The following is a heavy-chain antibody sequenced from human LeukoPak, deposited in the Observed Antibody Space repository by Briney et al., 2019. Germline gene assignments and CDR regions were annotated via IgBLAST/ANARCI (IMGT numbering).Heavy chain of an antibody. CDR2: ISYSGTT. Sequence: SETLSLTCTVSGLSISSYFWSWIRQPPGRGLEWIGYISYSGTTNYNPSLNSRVTMSLDTSKNQFSLKLTSVTAADTAVYYCARGGGFTTTSCDFAYWGQGTLVTVSS. CDR1: GLSISSYF. J-gene: IGHJ4*02. CDR3: ARGGGFTTTSCDFAY. V-gene: IGHV4-59*01. D-gene: IGHD2-2*01.